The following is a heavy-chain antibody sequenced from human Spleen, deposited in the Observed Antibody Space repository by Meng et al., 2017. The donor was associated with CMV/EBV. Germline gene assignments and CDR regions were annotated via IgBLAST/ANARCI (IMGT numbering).Heavy chain of an antibody. D-gene: IGHD6-19*01. CDR1: GFTFSSYS. Sequence: GESLKISCAASGFTFSSYSMNWVRQAPGKGLEWVSSISGSGSYMHYGHSVKGRFTISRDNAKNSVFLQMTRLGAEDTGVYYCARVVVVAGKAFDIWGQGTMVTVSS. CDR3: ARVVVVAGKAFDI. CDR2: ISGSGSYM. J-gene: IGHJ3*02. V-gene: IGHV3-21*01.